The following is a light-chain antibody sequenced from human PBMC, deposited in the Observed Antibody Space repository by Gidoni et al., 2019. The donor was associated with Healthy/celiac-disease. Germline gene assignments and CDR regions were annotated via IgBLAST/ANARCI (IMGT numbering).Light chain of an antibody. CDR1: QSISSY. CDR3: QQSYSTPLV. J-gene: IGKJ1*01. CDR2: AAS. Sequence: DIQMTQSPSSLSASVGDRVTITCRASQSISSYLNWYQQKPGKAPKLLIYAASSLQSGVPSRFSGSGSGTDFTLTISSLQPEDFATYYCQQSYSTPLVFGQGTKVEIK. V-gene: IGKV1-39*01.